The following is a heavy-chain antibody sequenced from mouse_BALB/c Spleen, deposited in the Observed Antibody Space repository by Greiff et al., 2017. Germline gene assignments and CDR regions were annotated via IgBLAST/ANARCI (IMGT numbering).Heavy chain of an antibody. V-gene: IGHV5-6-2*01. CDR3: ARLYYGSPFFDY. Sequence: EVKLVESGGGLVKLGGSLKLSCAASGFTFSSYYMSWVRQTPEKRLELVAAINSNGGSTYYPDTVKGRFTISRDNAKNTLYLQMSSLKSEDTALYYCARLYYGSPFFDYWGQGTTLTVSS. D-gene: IGHD1-1*01. J-gene: IGHJ2*01. CDR2: INSNGGST. CDR1: GFTFSSYY.